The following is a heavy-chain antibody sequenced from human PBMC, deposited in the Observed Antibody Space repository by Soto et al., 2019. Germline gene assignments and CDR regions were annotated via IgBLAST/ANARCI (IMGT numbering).Heavy chain of an antibody. Sequence: SETLSLTCTVSGGSISSGGYYWSWIRQHPGKGLEWIGYIYYSGSTYYNPSLKSRVTISVDTSKNQFSLKLSSVTAADTAVYYCARGRGRGVPAAIDYWGQGTLVTVSS. CDR1: GGSISSGGYY. D-gene: IGHD2-2*01. V-gene: IGHV4-31*03. J-gene: IGHJ4*02. CDR2: IYYSGST. CDR3: ARGRGRGVPAAIDY.